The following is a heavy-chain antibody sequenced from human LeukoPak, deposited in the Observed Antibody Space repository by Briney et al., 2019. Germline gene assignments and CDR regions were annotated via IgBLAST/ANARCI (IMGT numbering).Heavy chain of an antibody. CDR1: GYTFTSYY. D-gene: IGHD4-17*01. Sequence: ASVKVSCKASGYTFTSYYMHWVRQAPGQGLEWMGIINPSGGSTSYAQKFQGRVTMTRDTSTSTVYMELSSVTAADTAVYYCARPPDDGDYGAAFECWGQGTLVSVSS. V-gene: IGHV1-46*01. CDR2: INPSGGST. J-gene: IGHJ4*02. CDR3: ARPPDDGDYGAAFEC.